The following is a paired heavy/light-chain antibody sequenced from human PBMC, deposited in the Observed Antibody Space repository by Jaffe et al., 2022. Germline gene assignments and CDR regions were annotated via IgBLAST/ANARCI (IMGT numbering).Light chain of an antibody. CDR1: KLGDKY. Sequence: SYELTQPPSVSVSPGQTASITCSGDKLGDKYACWYQQKPGQSPVLVIYQDTKRPSGIPERFSGSNSANTATLTISGTQAMDEADYYCQAWDSSTVVFGGGTKLTVL. J-gene: IGLJ2*01. V-gene: IGLV3-1*01. CDR2: QDT. CDR3: QAWDSSTVV.
Heavy chain of an antibody. CDR1: GGSISSSSYY. CDR2: IYFGGNT. CDR3: TRLRDGSGSYGDY. J-gene: IGHJ4*02. V-gene: IGHV4-39*01. D-gene: IGHD3-10*01. Sequence: QLQLQESGPGLVKPSETLSLTCTVSGGSISSSSYYWGWIRQPPGKGLEWIGSIYFGGNTYYNPSLKSRVTISVDTSKNKFSLKLSSVTAADTAVYYCTRLRDGSGSYGDYWGQGTLVTVSS.